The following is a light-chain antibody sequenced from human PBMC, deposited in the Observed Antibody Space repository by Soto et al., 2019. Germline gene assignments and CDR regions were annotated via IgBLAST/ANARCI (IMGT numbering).Light chain of an antibody. CDR1: SNDVGGYNY. Sequence: QSALTQPASVSGSAGQSITISCTGTSNDVGGYNYVSWYQQHPGKAPKLIIYDVTIRPSGVSNRFSGSKSGNTASLAISGLRAEDEADYHCSSYSGGSTLYVFGTGTKVTVL. CDR2: DVT. J-gene: IGLJ1*01. CDR3: SSYSGGSTLYV. V-gene: IGLV2-14*03.